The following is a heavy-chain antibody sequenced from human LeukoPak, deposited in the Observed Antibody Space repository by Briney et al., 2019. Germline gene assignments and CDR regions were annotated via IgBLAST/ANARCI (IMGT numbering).Heavy chain of an antibody. V-gene: IGHV3-30*02. CDR2: IRYDGYDK. Sequence: GGSLRLSCAASGFNFYNHGIHWVRQAPGKGLEWVAYIRYDGYDKKYADSVKGRFTISRDNSKNTMHLQMNSLRVEDTAVYYCAKAGGAWCADYWGQGTRVTVSS. CDR1: GFNFYNHG. CDR3: AKAGGAWCADY. D-gene: IGHD6-19*01. J-gene: IGHJ4*02.